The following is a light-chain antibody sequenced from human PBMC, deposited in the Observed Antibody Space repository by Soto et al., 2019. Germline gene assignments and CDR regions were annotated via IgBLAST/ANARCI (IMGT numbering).Light chain of an antibody. J-gene: IGLJ1*01. CDR2: DVS. CDR1: SSDVGSYNY. V-gene: IGLV2-14*01. CDR3: SSYTSSTTLV. Sequence: QSALTQPASVSGSPGQSITISCTGTSSDVGSYNYISWYQQHPGKAPKLMIYDVSNRPSGVSNRFSGSKSGNTASLTISGLQAEDEADYYCSSYTSSTTLVFGIVTKLTVL.